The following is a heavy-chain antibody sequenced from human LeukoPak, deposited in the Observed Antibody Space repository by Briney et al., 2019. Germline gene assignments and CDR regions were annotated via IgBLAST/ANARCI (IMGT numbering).Heavy chain of an antibody. J-gene: IGHJ4*02. Sequence: ASVKVSCKASGYTFTGYYMHWVRQAPGQGLEWMGWINPNSGGTNYAQKFQGRVTMTRDTSISTAYMELSRLRSDDTAVYYCARGDYDILTVTFSNYDYWGQGTLVTVSS. D-gene: IGHD3-9*01. CDR3: ARGDYDILTVTFSNYDY. CDR1: GYTFTGYY. CDR2: INPNSGGT. V-gene: IGHV1-2*02.